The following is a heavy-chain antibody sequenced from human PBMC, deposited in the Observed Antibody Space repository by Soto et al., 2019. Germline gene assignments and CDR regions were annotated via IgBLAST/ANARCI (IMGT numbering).Heavy chain of an antibody. CDR3: ARIGLYSSSWYYYYYGMDV. CDR1: GYTFTSYG. D-gene: IGHD6-13*01. CDR2: ISAYNGNT. Sequence: QVQLVQSGAEVKKPGASVKVSCKASGYTFTSYGISWVRQAPGQGLEWMGWISAYNGNTNYAQKLQGRVTMTTDTSRSTAYMELRSLSSDDTAVYYCARIGLYSSSWYYYYYGMDVWGQGTTVTVSS. J-gene: IGHJ6*02. V-gene: IGHV1-18*01.